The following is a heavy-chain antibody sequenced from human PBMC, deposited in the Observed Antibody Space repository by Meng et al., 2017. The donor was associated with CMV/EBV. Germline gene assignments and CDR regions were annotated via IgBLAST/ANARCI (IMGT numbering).Heavy chain of an antibody. J-gene: IGHJ4*02. CDR2: INPSGGST. CDR3: ARSHPGIAAAF. CDR1: GYTFTSYY. Sequence: ASSQVSCKASGYTFTSYYMHWVRQAPGQGLEWMGIINPSGGSTSYALKFQGRVTMTRDTYTSTVYMELISLRSEDTTVYYCARSHPGIAAAFWGQGTLVTVSS. V-gene: IGHV1-46*01. D-gene: IGHD6-13*01.